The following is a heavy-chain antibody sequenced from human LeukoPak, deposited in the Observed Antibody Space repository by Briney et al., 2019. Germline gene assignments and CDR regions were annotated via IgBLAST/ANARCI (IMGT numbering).Heavy chain of an antibody. CDR3: ARDRDSSGWYGSGGAFDI. V-gene: IGHV4-38-2*02. CDR2: IYHSGST. Sequence: SETLSLTCAVSGYSISSGYYWGWIRPPPGKGLEWVGSIYHSGSTYYNPSLKSRVTISVDTSKNQFSLKLSSVTAADTAVYYCARDRDSSGWYGSGGAFDIWGQGTMVTVSS. J-gene: IGHJ3*02. D-gene: IGHD6-19*01. CDR1: GYSISSGYY.